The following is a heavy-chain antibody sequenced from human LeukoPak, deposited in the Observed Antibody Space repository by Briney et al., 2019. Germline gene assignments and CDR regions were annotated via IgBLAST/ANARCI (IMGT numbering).Heavy chain of an antibody. CDR1: GFTLRSYV. CDR3: ARAKPKNMVRGLIMRRESRYYFDY. D-gene: IGHD3-10*01. Sequence: GGSLRLSCVASGFTLRSYVMNWVRQTPGKGLEWVSSISGSGDSTYYADSVKGRFTISRGNSKSTLYIQMNSLRAEDTAVYYCARAKPKNMVRGLIMRRESRYYFDYWGQGTLVTVSS. J-gene: IGHJ4*02. CDR2: ISGSGDST. V-gene: IGHV3-23*01.